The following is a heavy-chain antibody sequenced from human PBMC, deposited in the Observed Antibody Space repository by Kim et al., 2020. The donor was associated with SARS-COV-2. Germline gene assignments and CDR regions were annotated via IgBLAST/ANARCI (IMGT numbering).Heavy chain of an antibody. CDR2: INHSGST. D-gene: IGHD2-2*01. Sequence: SETLSLTCAVYGGSFSGYYWSWIRQPPGKGLEWIGEINHSGSTNYNPPLKSRVTISVDTSKNQFSLKLSSVTAADTAVYYCARGDIVVVPAALGLGYYYYYGMDVWGQGTTVTVSS. CDR3: ARGDIVVVPAALGLGYYYYYGMDV. J-gene: IGHJ6*02. V-gene: IGHV4-34*01. CDR1: GGSFSGYY.